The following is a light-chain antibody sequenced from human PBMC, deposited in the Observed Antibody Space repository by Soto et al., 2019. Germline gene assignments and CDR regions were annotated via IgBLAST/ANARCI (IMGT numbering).Light chain of an antibody. CDR3: QQYYDWPPWT. CDR1: QSVSSN. V-gene: IGKV3-15*01. J-gene: IGKJ1*01. CDR2: GAS. Sequence: EIVMTQSPATLSVSPGERATLSCRASQSVSSNLAWYQQKPGQAPRLLIYGASTRATGIPARFSGSGSGTEFTLTISRMEPEDFAVYCCQQYYDWPPWTFGQGTKVDIK.